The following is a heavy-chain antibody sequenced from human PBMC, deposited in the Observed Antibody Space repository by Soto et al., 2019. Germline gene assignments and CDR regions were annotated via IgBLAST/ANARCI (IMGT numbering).Heavy chain of an antibody. CDR3: ASCERFPRVGVDYYALDV. D-gene: IGHD3-3*01. CDR1: GFTINRND. J-gene: IGHJ6*02. Sequence: QVHLVESGGGVVQPGGSLRLSCAASGFTINRNDMYWVRPAPGKGLEWVAVMSFDGNHQHYADSVKGRFTISRDNSKNTLSLEMNSLRRDDTAVYYCASCERFPRVGVDYYALDVWGQGTTVIVSS. V-gene: IGHV3-30*03. CDR2: MSFDGNHQ.